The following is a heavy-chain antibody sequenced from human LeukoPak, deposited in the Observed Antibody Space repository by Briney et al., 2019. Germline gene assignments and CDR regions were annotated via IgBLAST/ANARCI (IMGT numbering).Heavy chain of an antibody. D-gene: IGHD6-13*01. CDR3: ARADRYGTTWYGRVDY. V-gene: IGHV3-23*01. CDR1: GFTFSNYA. CDR2: IRSTGGTT. Sequence: GGSLRLSCGASGFTFSNYAISWVRQAPGKGLESVSDIRSTGGTTAYADSVKGRFTISRDNSRNTLYLQMNSLRAEDTAVYYCARADRYGTTWYGRVDYWGQGTLVTVSS. J-gene: IGHJ4*02.